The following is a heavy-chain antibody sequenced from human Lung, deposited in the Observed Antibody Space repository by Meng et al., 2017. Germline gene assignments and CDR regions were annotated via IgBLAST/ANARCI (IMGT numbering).Heavy chain of an antibody. CDR2: INRDGTKP. Sequence: VQIVESGGGFVKPVVSLGLYCASSGFTFSNAWMTWVRQGPGKGLVWVSRINRDGTKPTYADSVKGRFTISRDNAKNTLYLQMNNLRAEDTAFYYCTNDRLNHWGQGALVTVSS. V-gene: IGHV3-74*02. D-gene: IGHD1-1*01. J-gene: IGHJ1*01. CDR3: TNDRLNH. CDR1: GFTFSNAW.